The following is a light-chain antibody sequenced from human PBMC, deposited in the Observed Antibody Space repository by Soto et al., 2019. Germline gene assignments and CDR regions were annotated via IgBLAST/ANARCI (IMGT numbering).Light chain of an antibody. CDR3: VQALQTPQT. CDR1: QSLLHSNGYNY. V-gene: IGKV2-28*01. J-gene: IGKJ2*01. CDR2: LGS. Sequence: DIVMTQSPLSLPVTPGEPASISCRSSQSLLHSNGYNYSDWYLQKPGQSPQLLIYLGSNRASGVPDWFSGSGSGTDFTLKISRVEAEDVGVYYCVQALQTPQTFGQGTKLEIK.